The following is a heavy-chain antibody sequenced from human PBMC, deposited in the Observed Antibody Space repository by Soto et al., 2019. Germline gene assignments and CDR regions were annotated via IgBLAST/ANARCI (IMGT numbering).Heavy chain of an antibody. V-gene: IGHV3-23*01. J-gene: IGHJ3*02. Sequence: GGSLSLSCAASGFTFSSYAMSWVRQAPGKGLEWVSAISGSGGSTYYADSVKGRFTISRDNSKNTLYLQMNSLRAEDTAVYYCAKDRRRFLEWSHAFDIWGQGTMVTVSS. D-gene: IGHD3-3*01. CDR1: GFTFSSYA. CDR2: ISGSGGST. CDR3: AKDRRRFLEWSHAFDI.